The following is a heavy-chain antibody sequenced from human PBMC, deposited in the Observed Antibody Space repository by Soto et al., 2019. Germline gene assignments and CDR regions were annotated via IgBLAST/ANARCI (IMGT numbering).Heavy chain of an antibody. CDR2: IYWNDNK. V-gene: IGHV2-5*01. CDR1: GFSLTTIGVG. D-gene: IGHD2-15*01. Sequence: QITLKEAGPTLVKPTQTLTLTCTFSGFSLTTIGVGVGWIRQPPRRAPEWLALIYWNDNKRYSPFLESRLTIAKDTSKNQVVLTMTDMDPADTGTYYCAQRHATHMNWFGPWGPGALVTVSS. CDR3: AQRHATHMNWFGP. J-gene: IGHJ5*02.